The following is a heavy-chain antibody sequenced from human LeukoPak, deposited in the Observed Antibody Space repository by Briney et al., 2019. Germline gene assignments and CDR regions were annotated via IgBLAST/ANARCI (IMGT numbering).Heavy chain of an antibody. V-gene: IGHV1-8*02. J-gene: IGHJ5*02. D-gene: IGHD3-9*01. CDR1: GYTFTGYD. CDR2: MNPHSGNT. Sequence: ASVKVSCKASGYTFTGYDINWVRQATGQGLEWMGWMNPHSGNTGYAQKFQGGVTMTRDTSMTTAYMELSRLTSADTAIYYCVRRLDMIEFDPWGQGTLVSVSS. CDR3: VRRLDMIEFDP.